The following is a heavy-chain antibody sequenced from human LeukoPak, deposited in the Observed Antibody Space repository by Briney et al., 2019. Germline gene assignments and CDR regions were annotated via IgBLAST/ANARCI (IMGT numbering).Heavy chain of an antibody. CDR1: GGSFSGVY. CDR3: ARGIAAAGTGFDP. Sequence: SESLSLTCAVYGGSFSGVYWTWIRQPPGHELEWSGEINHSGSTNYNPSLKRRVTISLDTSKTQSSLTLSSVTAAHTAVYYCARGIAAAGTGFDPSGQGTLVTVSS. CDR2: INHSGST. D-gene: IGHD6-13*01. J-gene: IGHJ5*02. V-gene: IGHV4-34*01.